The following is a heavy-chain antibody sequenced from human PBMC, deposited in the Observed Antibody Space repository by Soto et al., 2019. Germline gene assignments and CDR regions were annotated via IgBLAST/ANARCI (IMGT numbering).Heavy chain of an antibody. V-gene: IGHV3-23*01. CDR3: VKGGPTVIYFDH. D-gene: IGHD4-17*01. J-gene: IGHJ4*02. Sequence: EVQLLESGGGLVQPGGSLRLSCAASGFSFGSYAMTWVRQAPGKGVEWVSSIGGYGHTTHYAEFVQGRFIISRDDSKKTMDLQMNSLRVEDTAVYYCVKGGPTVIYFDHWGQGNLVSVSS. CDR2: IGGYGHTT. CDR1: GFSFGSYA.